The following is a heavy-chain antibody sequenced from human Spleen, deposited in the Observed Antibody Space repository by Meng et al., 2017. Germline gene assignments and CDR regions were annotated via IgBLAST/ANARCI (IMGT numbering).Heavy chain of an antibody. D-gene: IGHD3-9*01. V-gene: IGHV3-11*01. CDR3: AKDMGSGRYFDWLLPKGDYYYGMDV. CDR1: GFSLSAYY. J-gene: IGHJ6*02. Sequence: GESLKISCAASGFSLSAYYIMWIRQAPGKGLEWISYISGTGGTIYYADSVKGRFTISRDNSKNSLYLQMNSLRAEDTALYYCAKDMGSGRYFDWLLPKGDYYYGMDVWGQGTTVTVSS. CDR2: ISGTGGTI.